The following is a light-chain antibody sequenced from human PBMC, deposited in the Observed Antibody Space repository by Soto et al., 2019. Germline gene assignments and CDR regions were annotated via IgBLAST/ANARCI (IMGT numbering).Light chain of an antibody. CDR1: QNISSY. CDR2: DVS. CDR3: QQRSNWPRT. Sequence: IVWTESPATVSLSPGKRATLSCMASQNISSYLIWYQQKPGQAPRPLIYDVSNRATGIPARFSGSGSGTDFTLTISGLEPEDFAVYYCQQRSNWPRTFGQGTKV. V-gene: IGKV3-11*01. J-gene: IGKJ1*01.